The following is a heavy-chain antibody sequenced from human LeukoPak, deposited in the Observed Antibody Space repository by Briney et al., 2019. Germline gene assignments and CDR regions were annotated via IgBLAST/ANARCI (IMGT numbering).Heavy chain of an antibody. D-gene: IGHD6-19*01. V-gene: IGHV3-74*01. J-gene: IGHJ3*02. CDR2: IISDGSST. CDR1: GFTFNRFW. CDR3: AREDVDITVATSGAFDI. Sequence: GGSLRLSCAASGFTFNRFWMHWVRQAPGKGLVWVSRIISDGSSTNYADSVKGRFTISRDNAKNTLYLQMNSLRAEDTALYYCAREDVDITVATSGAFDIWGQGTVITVTA.